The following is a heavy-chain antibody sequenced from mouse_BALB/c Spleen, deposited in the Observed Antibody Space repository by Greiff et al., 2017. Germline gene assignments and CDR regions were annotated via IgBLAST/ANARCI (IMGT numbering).Heavy chain of an antibody. CDR2: INSNGGST. CDR1: GFTFSSYY. V-gene: IGHV5-6-2*01. Sequence: EVMLVESGGGLVKLGGSLKLSCAASGFTFSSYYMSWVRQTPEKRLELVAAINSNGGSTYYPDTVKGRFTISRDNAKNTLYLQMSSLKSEDTALYYCARQDYYGSSYHWYFDVWGAGTTVTVSS. CDR3: ARQDYYGSSYHWYFDV. J-gene: IGHJ1*01. D-gene: IGHD1-1*01.